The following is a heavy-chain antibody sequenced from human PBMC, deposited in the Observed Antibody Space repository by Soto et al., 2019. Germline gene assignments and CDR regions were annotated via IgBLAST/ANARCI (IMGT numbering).Heavy chain of an antibody. J-gene: IGHJ5*02. CDR1: GFTFSSYS. V-gene: IGHV3-30-3*02. D-gene: IGHD2-21*02. CDR3: ARGLVVTAKGWFDL. CDR2: ISYDGNRI. Sequence: QVQLVESGGGVVQRGGSLRLSCAASGFTFSSYSMNWVRQSPGMGLEWVAVISYDGNRIYYADSVKGRFTISRDNAKNTMFLQMSGLRPEDTAVYYCARGLVVTAKGWFDLWGQGTQVTVSS.